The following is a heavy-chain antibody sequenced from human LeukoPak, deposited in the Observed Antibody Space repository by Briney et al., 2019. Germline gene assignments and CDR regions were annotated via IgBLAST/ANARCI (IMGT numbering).Heavy chain of an antibody. V-gene: IGHV4-39*01. CDR2: IFYSGNT. CDR3: ARRRLGASPFDY. D-gene: IGHD3-16*01. CDR1: GGSVSTDNY. J-gene: IGHJ4*02. Sequence: SETLSLTCTVSGGSVSTDNYWGWIRQPPGKGLEWIGSIFYSGNTYYNPSLKSRVTISVDTSKSQFSLRLTSVTAADTAVYYCARRRLGASPFDYWGQGTLVTVSS.